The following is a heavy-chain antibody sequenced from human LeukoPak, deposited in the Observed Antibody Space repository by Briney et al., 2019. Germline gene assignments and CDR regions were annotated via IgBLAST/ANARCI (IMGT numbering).Heavy chain of an antibody. CDR2: IYYSGST. CDR1: GGSISSYY. Sequence: SETLSLTCTVSGGSISSYYWNWIRQPPGKGLEWIGYIYYSGSTNYNPSLKSRVTISVDTSKNQFSLKLSSVTAADTAVYYCARLSRITMIRGVSTDLSWFDPWGQGTLVTVSS. CDR3: ARLSRITMIRGVSTDLSWFDP. V-gene: IGHV4-59*01. D-gene: IGHD3-10*01. J-gene: IGHJ5*02.